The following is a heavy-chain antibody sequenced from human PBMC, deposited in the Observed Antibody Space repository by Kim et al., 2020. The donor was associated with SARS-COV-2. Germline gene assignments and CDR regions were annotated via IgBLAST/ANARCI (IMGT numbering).Heavy chain of an antibody. CDR2: IDPEGGNT. J-gene: IGHJ5*02. Sequence: ASVKVSCKVSGYTFTDLSMHWVRQAPGKGLEWMGVIDPEGGNTIYAQKFQGRVTMTEDTSTDTAYMELSSLRSEDTAVYYCATTAAHSNKDNWFDPWGQVTLVTVSS. D-gene: IGHD4-4*01. CDR1: GYTFTDLS. V-gene: IGHV1-24*01. CDR3: ATTAAHSNKDNWFDP.